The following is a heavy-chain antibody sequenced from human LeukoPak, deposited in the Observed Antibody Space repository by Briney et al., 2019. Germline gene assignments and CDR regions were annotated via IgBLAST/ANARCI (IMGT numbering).Heavy chain of an antibody. CDR2: IYYSGST. Sequence: SETLSLTCTVSGGSISSYYWSWIRQPPGKGLEWIGYIYYSGSTNYNPSLKSRVTISVDTSKNQFSLKLSSVTAADTAVYYCARGGPAIDYYYGMDVWGQGTTVTVSS. CDR1: GGSISSYY. V-gene: IGHV4-59*08. J-gene: IGHJ6*02. D-gene: IGHD2-15*01. CDR3: ARGGPAIDYYYGMDV.